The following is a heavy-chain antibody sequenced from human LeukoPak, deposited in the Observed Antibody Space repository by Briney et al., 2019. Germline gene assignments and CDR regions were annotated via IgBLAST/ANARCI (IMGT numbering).Heavy chain of an antibody. CDR2: TKQDGSEK. Sequence: PGGSLRLSCAASGFTFSSYWMSWVRQAPGKGLEWVANTKQDGSEKYYVDSVKGRFTISRDNAKNSLYLQMNSLRAEDTAVYYCARDPHTYFDWLLPPDYWGQGTLVTVSS. J-gene: IGHJ4*02. CDR3: ARDPHTYFDWLLPPDY. V-gene: IGHV3-7*01. D-gene: IGHD3-9*01. CDR1: GFTFSSYW.